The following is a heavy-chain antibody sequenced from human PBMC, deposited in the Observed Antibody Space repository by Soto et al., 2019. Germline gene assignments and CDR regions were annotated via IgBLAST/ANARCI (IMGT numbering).Heavy chain of an antibody. CDR3: AKDGHYDILTGYPSDPFYFDY. V-gene: IGHV3-23*01. D-gene: IGHD3-9*01. CDR1: GFTLSSYA. J-gene: IGHJ4*02. CDR2: ISGSGGST. Sequence: GGSLRLSCAASGFTLSSYAMSWVRQAPGKGLEWVSAISGSGGSTYYADSVKGRFTISRDNSKNTLYLQMNSLRAEDTAVYYCAKDGHYDILTGYPSDPFYFDYWGQGTLVTVSS.